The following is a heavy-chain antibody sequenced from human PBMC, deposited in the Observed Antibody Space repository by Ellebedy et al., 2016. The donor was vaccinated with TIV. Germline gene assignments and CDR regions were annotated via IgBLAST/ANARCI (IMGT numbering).Heavy chain of an antibody. CDR3: TRAQNWAHDY. CDR2: IDSDGTST. V-gene: IGHV3-74*01. D-gene: IGHD3-16*01. CDR1: GFTFSNAW. J-gene: IGHJ4*02. Sequence: GESLKISCAASGFTFSNAWMNWVRQAPGKGLVWVSRIDSDGTSTTYADSVKGRFTISRDNAKNTLYLQMNSLRVEGTAVYYCTRAQNWAHDYWGQGTLVTVSS.